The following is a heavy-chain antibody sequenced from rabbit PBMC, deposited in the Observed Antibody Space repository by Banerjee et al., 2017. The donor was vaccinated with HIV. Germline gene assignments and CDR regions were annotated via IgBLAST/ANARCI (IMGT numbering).Heavy chain of an antibody. Sequence: SSSYYMCWGRQAPGKGLEGTASIDTGGGRTDYASRSKGRFTNSKTSSTTMTLQMTILTAADTATFSCARDLAGVIGWNFSLWGPGTLVTVS. D-gene: IGHD4-1*01. CDR2: IDTGGGRT. CDR1: SSSYY. J-gene: IGHJ4*01. V-gene: IGHV1S40*01. CDR3: ARDLAGVIGWNFSL.